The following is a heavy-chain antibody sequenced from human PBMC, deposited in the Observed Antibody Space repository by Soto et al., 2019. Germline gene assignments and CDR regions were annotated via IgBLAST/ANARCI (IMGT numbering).Heavy chain of an antibody. CDR3: ARDYSSSSKRRGYYFDY. CDR1: GGSVSRGGYF. V-gene: IGHV4-61*08. Sequence: SETLSVTCTVSGGSVSRGGYFWSWIRQPPGKGLEWIGYIYYSGSTNYNPSLKSRVTISVDKSKNQFSLKLSSVTAADTAVYYCARDYSSSSKRRGYYFDYWGQGTLVTVSS. J-gene: IGHJ4*02. CDR2: IYYSGST. D-gene: IGHD6-6*01.